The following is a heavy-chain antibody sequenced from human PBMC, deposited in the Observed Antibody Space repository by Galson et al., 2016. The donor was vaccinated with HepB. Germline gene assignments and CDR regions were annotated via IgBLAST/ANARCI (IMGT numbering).Heavy chain of an antibody. D-gene: IGHD6-19*01. CDR1: GFPFSDYS. CDR3: AKCSVYSTGWCNSLDP. Sequence: SLRLSCAASGFPFSDYSMYWVRQAPGKGLEWVANINEDGSEKYYVDSVKGRFTISRDNAKNSLYLQMGSLRAEDTAVYYCAKCSVYSTGWCNSLDPWGQGTLVIVSS. V-gene: IGHV3-7*05. CDR2: INEDGSEK. J-gene: IGHJ5*02.